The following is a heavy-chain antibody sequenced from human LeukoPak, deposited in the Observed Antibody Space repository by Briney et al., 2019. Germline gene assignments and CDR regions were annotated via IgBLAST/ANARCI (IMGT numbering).Heavy chain of an antibody. CDR1: GFTFRNYG. J-gene: IGHJ4*02. D-gene: IGHD6-13*01. Sequence: GGSLRLSCAASGFTFRNYGMYWVRQALGTGQEWVTFISDDGSRKYYVDSVKGRFTISRDNSKNTLYLQMNSLRVEDTAVYYCAKDRSTTWSFDNWGQGTLVSVSS. CDR3: AKDRSTTWSFDN. CDR2: ISDDGSRK. V-gene: IGHV3-30*18.